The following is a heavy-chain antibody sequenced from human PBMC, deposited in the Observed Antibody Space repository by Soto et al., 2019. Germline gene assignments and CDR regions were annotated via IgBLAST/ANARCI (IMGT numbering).Heavy chain of an antibody. CDR3: AKDFTTMVRLCDY. J-gene: IGHJ4*02. D-gene: IGHD5-18*01. CDR2: ISWDSTSI. CDR1: GFTFDDYG. V-gene: IGHV3-9*01. Sequence: EVQLVESGGALVQPGRSLRLSCAASGFTFDDYGMHWVRQAPGKGPEWVSGISWDSTSIGYADSVKGRFTISRDNAKKSLYLQMNSLRAEDTAVYFCAKDFTTMVRLCDYGGQGTLVTVSS.